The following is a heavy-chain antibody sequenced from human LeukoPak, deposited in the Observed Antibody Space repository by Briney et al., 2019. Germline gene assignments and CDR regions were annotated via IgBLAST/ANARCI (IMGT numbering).Heavy chain of an antibody. CDR2: ISDTGGST. V-gene: IGHV3-23*01. CDR3: ARVVPPTDYGSGSYFWDPYYFDY. Sequence: GGSLRLSCAASRFTFSSSGMSWVRQAPGKGLEWVSSISDTGGSTYYAESVRGRFTISRDNSKNTLYLQMNSLRAEDTAVYYCARVVPPTDYGSGSYFWDPYYFDYWGQGTLVTVSS. CDR1: RFTFSSSG. J-gene: IGHJ4*02. D-gene: IGHD3-10*01.